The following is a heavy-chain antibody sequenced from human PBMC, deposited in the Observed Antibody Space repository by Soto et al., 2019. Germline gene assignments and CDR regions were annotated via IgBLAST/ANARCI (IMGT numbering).Heavy chain of an antibody. CDR3: AHSRCGGDCLQSYSSHYYYGMDV. CDR2: IYWDDDK. D-gene: IGHD2-21*02. J-gene: IGHJ6*02. Sequence: QITLKESGPTLVRPTQTLTLTCTFSGFSLSTSGVGVGWIRQPPGKALEWIAHIYWDDDKRYSPSLKSRLTITKDTSKNQVVLTMTNMDPVDTATYYCAHSRCGGDCLQSYSSHYYYGMDVWGQGTTVTVSS. V-gene: IGHV2-5*02. CDR1: GFSLSTSGVG.